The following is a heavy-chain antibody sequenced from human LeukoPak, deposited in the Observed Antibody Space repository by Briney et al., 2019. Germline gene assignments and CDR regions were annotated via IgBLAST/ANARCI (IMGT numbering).Heavy chain of an antibody. D-gene: IGHD3-9*01. CDR1: GGTFNYYA. CDR3: ARVDLLTGYYFFDY. CDR2: ISAYNGNT. V-gene: IGHV1-18*01. J-gene: IGHJ4*02. Sequence: ASVKVSCKASGGTFNYYAISWVRQAPGQGLEWMGWISAYNGNTNYAQKLQGRVTMTTDTSTSTAYMELRSLGSDETAVYYCARVDLLTGYYFFDYWGQGTLVTVSS.